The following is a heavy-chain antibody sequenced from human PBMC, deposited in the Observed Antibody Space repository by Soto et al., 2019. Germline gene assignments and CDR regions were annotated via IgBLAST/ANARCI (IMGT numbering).Heavy chain of an antibody. CDR3: ARPLWFGDYRGGDNWFDP. Sequence: QVQLVQSGAEVKKPGASVKVSCKASGYTFTSYGISWVRQAPGQGLEWMGWISAYNGNTNNAQKLQGRVTMTTDTSPRTAYMGLRSLRPDDTAVYYCARPLWFGDYRGGDNWFDPWGQGTLVTVSS. V-gene: IGHV1-18*01. CDR1: GYTFTSYG. CDR2: ISAYNGNT. D-gene: IGHD3-10*01. J-gene: IGHJ5*02.